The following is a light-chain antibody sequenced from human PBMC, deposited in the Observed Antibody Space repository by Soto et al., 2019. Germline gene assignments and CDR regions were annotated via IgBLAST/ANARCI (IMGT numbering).Light chain of an antibody. J-gene: IGLJ2*01. Sequence: QSALTQPRSVSGSPGQSVTISCTGTSSDVGGYNYVSWYQHHPGKAPKLMIFDVSTRPSGVPDRFSASKSGNTASLTISELQAEDEADYYCCSYAGPYPMVFGGGTKLTVL. CDR1: SSDVGGYNY. V-gene: IGLV2-11*01. CDR3: CSYAGPYPMV. CDR2: DVS.